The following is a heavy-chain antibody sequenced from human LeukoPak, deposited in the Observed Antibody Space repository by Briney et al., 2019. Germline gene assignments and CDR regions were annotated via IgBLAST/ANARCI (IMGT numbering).Heavy chain of an antibody. J-gene: IGHJ4*02. CDR1: GGSISSYF. Sequence: SETLSLTCTVSGGSISSYFWSWIRQPPGKGLEWIGYIYYSGSTNYNPSLKSRVTISVDTSKNQFSLKLSSVTAADTAVYYCARDGGSGWYGDWGQGTLVTVSS. CDR3: ARDGGSGWYGD. CDR2: IYYSGST. D-gene: IGHD6-19*01. V-gene: IGHV4-59*12.